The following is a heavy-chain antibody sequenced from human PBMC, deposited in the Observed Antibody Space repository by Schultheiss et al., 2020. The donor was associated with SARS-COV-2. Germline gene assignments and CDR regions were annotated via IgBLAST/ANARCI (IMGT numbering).Heavy chain of an antibody. D-gene: IGHD6-13*01. Sequence: ASVKVSCKASGYTFTGYYMHWVRQAPGQGLEWMGWINPNSGGTNYAQKFQDRVTMTRDTSISTAYMELSRLRSDDTAVYYCARDPRIAAAGGERFDPWGQGTLVTVSS. J-gene: IGHJ5*02. CDR1: GYTFTGYY. CDR3: ARDPRIAAAGGERFDP. CDR2: INPNSGGT. V-gene: IGHV1-2*02.